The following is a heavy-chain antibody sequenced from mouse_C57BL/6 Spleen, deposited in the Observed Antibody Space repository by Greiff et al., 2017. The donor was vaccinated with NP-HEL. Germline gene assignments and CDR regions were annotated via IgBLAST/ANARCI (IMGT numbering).Heavy chain of an antibody. CDR2: ISDGGSYT. Sequence: EVHLVESGGGLVKPGGSLKLSCAASGFTFSSYAMSWVRQTPEKRLEWVATISDGGSYTYYPDNVKGRFTISRDNAKNNLYLQMSHLKSEDTAMYYCARDGNYGYFDYWGQGTTLTVSS. D-gene: IGHD2-1*01. CDR3: ARDGNYGYFDY. J-gene: IGHJ2*01. CDR1: GFTFSSYA. V-gene: IGHV5-4*01.